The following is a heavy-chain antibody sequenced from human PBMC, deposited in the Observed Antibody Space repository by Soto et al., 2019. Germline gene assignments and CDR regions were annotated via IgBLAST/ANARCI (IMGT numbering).Heavy chain of an antibody. CDR2: ISAYNGNT. V-gene: IGHV1-18*01. D-gene: IGHD3-16*02. Sequence: QVQLVQSGAEVKKPGASVKVSCRASGYTFTSYGISWVRQAPGQGLEWMGWISAYNGNTNYAQKLQGRVTMTTDTSTSTAYMELRSLRSDDTAVYYCAILGDYVWGSYRYRWFDPWGQGTLVTVSS. CDR3: AILGDYVWGSYRYRWFDP. J-gene: IGHJ5*02. CDR1: GYTFTSYG.